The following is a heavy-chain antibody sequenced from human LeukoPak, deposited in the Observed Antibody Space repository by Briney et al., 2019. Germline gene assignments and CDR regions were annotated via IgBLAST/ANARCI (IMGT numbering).Heavy chain of an antibody. CDR1: GFTFSSYG. Sequence: PGGSLRLSCAASGFTFSSYGMHWVRQAPGKGLEWVAVISYDGSNKYYADSVKGRFTISRDNSKNTLYLQMNSLRAEDTAVYYCARQEYYYDSSGYPSYYYGMDVWGQGTTVTVSS. D-gene: IGHD3-22*01. J-gene: IGHJ6*02. CDR3: ARQEYYYDSSGYPSYYYGMDV. CDR2: ISYDGSNK. V-gene: IGHV3-30*03.